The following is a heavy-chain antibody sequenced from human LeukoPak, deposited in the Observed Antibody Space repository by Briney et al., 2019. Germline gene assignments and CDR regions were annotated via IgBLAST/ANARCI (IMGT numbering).Heavy chain of an antibody. CDR2: ISNSGVST. Sequence: GGSLRLSCAASGFTFSSYAMTWVRQAPGKGLEWVSAISNSGVSTYYGDPVKGRFTISRDNSKNTLYLQMNSLRAEDTAVYYCAKGLKRELPIDSWGQGTLVTVSS. CDR3: AKGLKRELPIDS. CDR1: GFTFSSYA. D-gene: IGHD1-26*01. J-gene: IGHJ4*02. V-gene: IGHV3-23*01.